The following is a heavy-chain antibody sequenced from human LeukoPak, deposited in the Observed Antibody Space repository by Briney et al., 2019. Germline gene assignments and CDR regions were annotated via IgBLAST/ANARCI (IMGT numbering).Heavy chain of an antibody. CDR1: GFTFSSFG. J-gene: IGHJ6*02. V-gene: IGHV3-30*18. D-gene: IGHD2-15*01. CDR3: AKDQLSESVGSYYGMDV. Sequence: GRSLRLSCAASGFTFSSFGMHWVRQAPGKGLEWVAVISYDGSNKYYADSVKGRFTILRDNSRNTLYLQMNSLRADDTAVYYCAKDQLSESVGSYYGMDVWGQGTTVTVSS. CDR2: ISYDGSNK.